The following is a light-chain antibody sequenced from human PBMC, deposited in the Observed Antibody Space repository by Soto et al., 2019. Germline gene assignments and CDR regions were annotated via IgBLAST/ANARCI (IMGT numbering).Light chain of an antibody. CDR1: QSVSSSY. J-gene: IGKJ1*01. CDR2: GAS. V-gene: IGKV3-20*01. Sequence: EIVLTQSPGTLSLSPGERATLSCRASQSVSSSYLAWYQQKPGQAPRLLIYGASSRATGIPDRFSGSGSGTDFTLTISRLEPEDFAVYYCQQHGSSSKWTFGQGTKVDIK. CDR3: QQHGSSSKWT.